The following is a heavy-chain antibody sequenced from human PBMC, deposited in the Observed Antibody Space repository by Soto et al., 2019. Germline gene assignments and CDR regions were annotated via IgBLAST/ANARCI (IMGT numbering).Heavy chain of an antibody. CDR1: GGSISSYY. CDR2: IYYSGST. J-gene: IGHJ6*03. D-gene: IGHD3-16*01. CDR3: AGGLDPYDYIWGSYGDYSYYYMDV. V-gene: IGHV4-59*01. Sequence: PSETLSLTCTVSGGSISSYYWSWIRQPPGKGLEWIGYIYYSGSTNYNPSLKSRVTISVDTSKNQFSLKLSSVTAADTAVYYCAGGLDPYDYIWGSYGDYSYYYMDVWGKGTTVTVSS.